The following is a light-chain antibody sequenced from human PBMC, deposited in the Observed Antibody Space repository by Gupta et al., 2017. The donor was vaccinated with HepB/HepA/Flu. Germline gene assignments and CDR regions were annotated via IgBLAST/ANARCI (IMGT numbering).Light chain of an antibody. CDR3: LQTYNTPWT. J-gene: IGKJ1*01. Sequence: SASVGDRVTITCRASQSIKNYLNWYQQKPGKAPNLLIYAASRVQSGVPSRFSGSGSGTAFTLTIRSLQPEDIATYYCLQTYNTPWTFGQGTKVEIK. CDR1: QSIKNY. CDR2: AAS. V-gene: IGKV1-39*01.